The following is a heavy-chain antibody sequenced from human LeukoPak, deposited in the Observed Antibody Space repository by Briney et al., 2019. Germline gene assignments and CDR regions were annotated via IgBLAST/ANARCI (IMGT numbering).Heavy chain of an antibody. Sequence: ASVKVSCKASGYTFTGYYMHWVRRAPGQGLEWMGWINPNSGDTNYAQKFQGRVTMTRDTSISTAYMELSRLRSDDTAVYYCAREYYYGSGSSKDSPFDYWGQGTLVTVSS. CDR3: AREYYYGSGSSKDSPFDY. CDR1: GYTFTGYY. D-gene: IGHD3-10*01. CDR2: INPNSGDT. J-gene: IGHJ4*02. V-gene: IGHV1-2*02.